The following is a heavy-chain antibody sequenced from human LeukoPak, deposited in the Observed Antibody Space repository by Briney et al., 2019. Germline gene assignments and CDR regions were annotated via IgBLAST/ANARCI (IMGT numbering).Heavy chain of an antibody. CDR1: GGSISTSAIY. V-gene: IGHV4-39*01. CDR3: ARVVCYYDVSGYSFDF. CDR2: IYYTGST. J-gene: IGHJ2*01. D-gene: IGHD3-22*01. Sequence: SETLSLTCSVAGGSISTSAIYWGWIRQTPGKGLEWIASIYYTGSTYYRSSIRSLVTSSVDTSKSQFSLELSTVAAADTAVYYCARVVCYYDVSGYSFDFWGRGTLVTVSS.